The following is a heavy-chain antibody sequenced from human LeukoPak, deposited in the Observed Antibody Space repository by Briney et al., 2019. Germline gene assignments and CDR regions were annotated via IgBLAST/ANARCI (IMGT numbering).Heavy chain of an antibody. V-gene: IGHV1-69*13. Sequence: SVRVSCKASGGTFSSYAISWVRQAPGQGLEWMGGIIPIFGTANYAQKFQGRVTITADESTSTAYMELSSLRSEDTAVYYCARSFWSGYYIIQNWFDPWGQGTLVTVSS. CDR1: GGTFSSYA. J-gene: IGHJ5*02. CDR2: IIPIFGTA. D-gene: IGHD3-3*01. CDR3: ARSFWSGYYIIQNWFDP.